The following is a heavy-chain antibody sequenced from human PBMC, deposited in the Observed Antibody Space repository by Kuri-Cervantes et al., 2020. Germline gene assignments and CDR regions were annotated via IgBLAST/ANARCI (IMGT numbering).Heavy chain of an antibody. J-gene: IGHJ4*02. CDR1: GYTFTSYG. V-gene: IGHV1-18*01. Sequence: ASVKVSCKASGYTFTSYGISWVRQAPGQALEWMGWITPFNGNTNYAQKFQDRVTITRDRSMSTAYMELSTLRSEDTAVYYCARLAAPNKGGEDYWGQGTLVTVSS. D-gene: IGHD6-13*01. CDR3: ARLAAPNKGGEDY. CDR2: ITPFNGNT.